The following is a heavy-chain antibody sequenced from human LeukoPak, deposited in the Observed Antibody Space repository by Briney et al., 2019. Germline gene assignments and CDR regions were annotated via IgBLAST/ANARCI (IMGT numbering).Heavy chain of an antibody. J-gene: IGHJ3*02. CDR1: EFTLSNYW. CDR2: INQDESEK. V-gene: IGHV3-7*01. Sequence: GSLRLSCTASEFTLSNYWMHWVRQAPGKGLEWVANINQDESEKYYVGSVKGRFTISRDYGRNSLHLQMNSLRAEDTAVYFCAKGGSRSCSSCFSDAFDIWGQGTVVAVSS. CDR3: AKGGSRSCSSCFSDAFDI. D-gene: IGHD2-2*01.